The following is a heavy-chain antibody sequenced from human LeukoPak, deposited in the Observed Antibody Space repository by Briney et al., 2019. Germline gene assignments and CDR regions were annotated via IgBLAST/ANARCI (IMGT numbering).Heavy chain of an antibody. V-gene: IGHV1-2*02. CDR3: AREYYYDSSGYSVDYYYYGMDV. CDR1: GYTFTDYF. D-gene: IGHD3-22*01. Sequence: ASVKVSCKPSGYTFTDYFVHWVRQAPGQGLEWVGWINPNCGGTEYAQKFLGRVTMTRDTSISTAYMELSRLRSDDTAVYFCAREYYYDSSGYSVDYYYYGMDVWGQGTTVTVSS. J-gene: IGHJ6*02. CDR2: INPNCGGT.